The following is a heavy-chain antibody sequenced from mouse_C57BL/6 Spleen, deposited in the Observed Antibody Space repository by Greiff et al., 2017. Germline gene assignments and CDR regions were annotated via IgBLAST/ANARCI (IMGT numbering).Heavy chain of an antibody. J-gene: IGHJ2*01. V-gene: IGHV2-5*01. CDR3: AKNSGGNSHFDY. CDR1: GFSLTSYG. CDR2: IWRGGST. Sequence: VKLMESGPGLVQPSQSLSITCTVSGFSLTSYGVHWVRQSPGKGLEWLGVIWRGGSTDYNAAFMSRLSITKDNSKSQVFFKMNSLQADDTAIYDCAKNSGGNSHFDYWGQGTTLTVSS. D-gene: IGHD2-1*01.